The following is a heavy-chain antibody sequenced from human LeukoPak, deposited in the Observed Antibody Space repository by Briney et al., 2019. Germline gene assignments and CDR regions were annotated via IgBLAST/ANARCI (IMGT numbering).Heavy chain of an antibody. D-gene: IGHD3-3*01. V-gene: IGHV3-33*01. CDR3: ATRGFWSGYAN. CDR1: GFTFTNYG. Sequence: GGSLRLSCAASGFTFTNYGMHWVRQAPGKGLEWVAVIWYDGSNQYYADSVKGRFTISRDNSKNTLYLQMSSLRAEDTAVYYCATRGFWSGYANWGQGTLVTVSS. CDR2: IWYDGSNQ. J-gene: IGHJ4*02.